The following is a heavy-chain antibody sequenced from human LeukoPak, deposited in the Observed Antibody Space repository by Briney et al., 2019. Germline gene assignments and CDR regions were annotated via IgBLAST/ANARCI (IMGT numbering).Heavy chain of an antibody. J-gene: IGHJ4*02. CDR2: INPNSGGT. D-gene: IGHD1-26*01. Sequence: ASVKVSCKASGYTFTGYYMHWVRQAPGQGLEWMGWINPNSGGTNYAQKFQGRVTMTRDTSTSTVYMELSSLRSEDTAVYYCARDKGPTAHLNYWGQGTLVTVSS. CDR1: GYTFTGYY. V-gene: IGHV1-2*02. CDR3: ARDKGPTAHLNY.